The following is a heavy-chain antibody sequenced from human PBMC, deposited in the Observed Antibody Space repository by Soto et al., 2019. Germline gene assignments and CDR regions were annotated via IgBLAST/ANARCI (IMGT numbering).Heavy chain of an antibody. CDR2: ISSSGSTI. Sequence: GGSLRLSCAASGFTFSDYYMSWIRQAPGKGLEWVSYISSSGSTIYYADSVKGRFTISRDNAKNSLYLQMNSLRAEDTAVYYCARVRAAARFIYAFDIWGQGTMVTVSS. V-gene: IGHV3-11*01. CDR1: GFTFSDYY. CDR3: ARVRAAARFIYAFDI. J-gene: IGHJ3*02. D-gene: IGHD6-6*01.